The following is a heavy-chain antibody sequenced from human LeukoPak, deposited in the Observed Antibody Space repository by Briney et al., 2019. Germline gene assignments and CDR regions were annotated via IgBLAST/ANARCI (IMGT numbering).Heavy chain of an antibody. Sequence: ASVKVSCKVSGYTLTELSMHWVRQAPGKGLEWMGGFDPEDGETIYAQKFQGRVTITADKSTSTAYMELSSLRSEDTAVYYCARVMSRERAFDIWGQGTMVTVSS. CDR2: FDPEDGET. D-gene: IGHD3-10*02. V-gene: IGHV1-24*01. CDR1: GYTLTELS. J-gene: IGHJ3*02. CDR3: ARVMSRERAFDI.